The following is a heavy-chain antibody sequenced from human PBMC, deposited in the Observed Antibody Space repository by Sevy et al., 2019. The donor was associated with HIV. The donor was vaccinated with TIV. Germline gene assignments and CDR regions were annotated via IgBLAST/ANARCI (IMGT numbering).Heavy chain of an antibody. CDR2: IKSKVDGGTT. CDR1: GFTFSNAW. V-gene: IGHV3-15*01. J-gene: IGHJ6*02. CDR3: TTRGRVAEPGGIYYNGIDV. Sequence: GGSVRLCCTASGFTFSNAWMSWARQAPGKGLEWVGRIKSKVDGGTTDYATPVKGRFTILRDDSKNTLYLQMNSLKTEDTAVYYCTTRGRVAEPGGIYYNGIDVWGQGTTVTNSS. D-gene: IGHD6-19*01.